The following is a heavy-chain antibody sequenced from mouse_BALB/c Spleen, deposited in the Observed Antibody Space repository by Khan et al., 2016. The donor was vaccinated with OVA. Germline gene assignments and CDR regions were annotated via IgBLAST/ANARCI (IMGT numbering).Heavy chain of an antibody. CDR2: IYPYNGGT. D-gene: IGHD2-4*01. CDR3: ARSRGPGYDYCFDY. Sequence: EVQLQESGPELVKPGASVKISCKASGYTFTDYNMHWVKQSHGKSLDWIGYIYPYNGGTGYNQKFKSKATLTVDNSSSTAYMELRSLTSEDSAVYYGARSRGPGYDYCFDYWGQGTTLTVSA. V-gene: IGHV1S29*02. CDR1: GYTFTDYN. J-gene: IGHJ2*01.